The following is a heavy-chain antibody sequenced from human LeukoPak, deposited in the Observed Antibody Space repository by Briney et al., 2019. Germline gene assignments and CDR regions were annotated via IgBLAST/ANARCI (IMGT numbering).Heavy chain of an antibody. CDR3: ARASNLAAGLLDY. Sequence: GGSLRLSCAASGFTFSSYGMHWVRQAPGKGLEWVAVISYDGSNKYYADSVKGRFTMSRDTSKNTLFLQMNSLRAEDTAVYYCARASNLAAGLLDYWGQGTLVTVSS. J-gene: IGHJ4*02. D-gene: IGHD6-13*01. CDR1: GFTFSSYG. CDR2: ISYDGSNK. V-gene: IGHV3-30*03.